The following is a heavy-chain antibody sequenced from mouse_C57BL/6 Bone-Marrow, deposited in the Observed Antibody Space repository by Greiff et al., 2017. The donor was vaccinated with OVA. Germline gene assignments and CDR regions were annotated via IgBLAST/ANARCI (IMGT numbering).Heavy chain of an antibody. CDR2: ISSGGSYT. Sequence: EVHLVESGGDLVKPGGSLKLSCAASGFTFSSSGMSWVRQTPDQRLEWVATISSGGSYTYYPDSVKGRITISRDNAKNTLYLQMSSLKSEDTAMYYCARPGNADWGQGTLVTVFA. CDR3: ARPGNAD. D-gene: IGHD4-1*01. CDR1: GFTFSSSG. V-gene: IGHV5-6*01. J-gene: IGHJ3*01.